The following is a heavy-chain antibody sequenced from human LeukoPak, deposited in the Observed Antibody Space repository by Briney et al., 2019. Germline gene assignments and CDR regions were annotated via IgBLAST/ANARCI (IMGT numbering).Heavy chain of an antibody. CDR3: ARVQAMVNGNYYYYGMDV. J-gene: IGHJ6*02. CDR1: GYTFTSYG. CDR2: ISAYNGNT. Sequence: GASVKVSCKASGYTFTSYGISWVRQAPGQGLEWMGWISAYNGNTNYAQKLQGRVTMTTDTSTSTAYMELRSLRSDDTAVYYCARVQAMVNGNYYYYGMDVWGQGTTVTVSS. D-gene: IGHD5-18*01. V-gene: IGHV1-18*01.